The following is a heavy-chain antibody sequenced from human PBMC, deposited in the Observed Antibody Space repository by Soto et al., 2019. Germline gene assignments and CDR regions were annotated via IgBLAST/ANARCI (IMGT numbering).Heavy chain of an antibody. CDR2: INTNGVNT. V-gene: IGHV3-64*01. D-gene: IGHD6-19*01. CDR3: ARGRVEDTTGWATHFDY. J-gene: IGHJ4*02. CDR1: GFTFSGYS. Sequence: EVQLVESGGGLVQPGGSLRLSSATSGFTFSGYSMFWDRQAPGKGLEYVSAINTNGVNTFYAKSVKGRFTISRDNSKNTMYLQMGSLRAEDMAVYYCARGRVEDTTGWATHFDYWGQGTLVTVSS.